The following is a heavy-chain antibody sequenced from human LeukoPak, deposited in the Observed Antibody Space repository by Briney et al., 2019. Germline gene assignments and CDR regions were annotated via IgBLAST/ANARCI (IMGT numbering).Heavy chain of an antibody. CDR1: GFIFSSYG. CDR2: LWYDGSNK. CDR3: ARDSGAAMTYFDH. D-gene: IGHD5-18*01. Sequence: GRSLRLSCAASGFIFSSYGMHWVRQAPGKGLEWVAVLWYDGSNKYYADSVKGRFTISRDNSKNRLYLQMNSLRAEDTAVYYCARDSGAAMTYFDHWGQGTLVTVSS. V-gene: IGHV3-33*01. J-gene: IGHJ4*02.